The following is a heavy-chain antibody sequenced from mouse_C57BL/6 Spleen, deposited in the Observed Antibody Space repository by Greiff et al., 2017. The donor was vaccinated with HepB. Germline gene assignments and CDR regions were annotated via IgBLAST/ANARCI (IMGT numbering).Heavy chain of an antibody. V-gene: IGHV1-81*01. Sequence: VQLKQSGAELSRPGASVKLSCKASVYTFPSYGISWVKQGTGQGLEWIGEVYPRSGNTYYNEKFTGKATLTADKSSSTAYMELRSLTPEDSAVCFCGRLVRFYFDHWGQGTTLTVTS. CDR1: VYTFPSYG. J-gene: IGHJ2*01. CDR2: VYPRSGNT. CDR3: GRLVRFYFDH.